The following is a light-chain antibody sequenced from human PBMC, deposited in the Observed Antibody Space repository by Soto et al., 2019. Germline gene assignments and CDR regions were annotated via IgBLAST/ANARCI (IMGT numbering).Light chain of an antibody. CDR3: QQYNNWPRAT. Sequence: EIVLTQSPATLSVSPGERAALSCRASQSVSNNLAWYQQKPGQPPRLLIFGASTRATGIPARFSGSGSEAEFALTISTLQSEDFAVYYCQQYNNWPRATFGGGTKVEIK. CDR2: GAS. V-gene: IGKV3D-15*01. CDR1: QSVSNN. J-gene: IGKJ4*01.